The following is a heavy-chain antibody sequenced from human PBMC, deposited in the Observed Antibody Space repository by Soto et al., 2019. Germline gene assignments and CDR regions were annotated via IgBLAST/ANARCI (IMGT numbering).Heavy chain of an antibody. J-gene: IGHJ4*02. CDR1: GFAFSNAY. D-gene: IGHD5-12*01. V-gene: IGHV3-15*01. CDR2: IKSITDGGAT. CDR3: TFWGFSGNDNYFDF. Sequence: GGSLRLSCAASGFAFSNAYMSWVRQAPGKGLEWVGRIKSITDGGATDYAAPVKGRFTISRDDSKNTLHLQMSSLKTEDTAVYYCTFWGFSGNDNYFDFWGQGTLVTVSS.